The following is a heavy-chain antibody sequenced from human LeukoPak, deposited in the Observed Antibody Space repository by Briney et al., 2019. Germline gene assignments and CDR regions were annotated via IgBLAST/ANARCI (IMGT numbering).Heavy chain of an antibody. D-gene: IGHD5-12*01. CDR1: GFTFSSYG. V-gene: IGHV3-30*18. CDR2: ISYDGSNK. CDR3: AKDSVRRGYSGFSPDY. Sequence: GRSLRLSCAASGFTFSSYGMHWVRQAPGKGLEWVAVISYDGSNKYYADSVKGRFTISRDNSKNTLYLKMNSLRAEDTAVYYCAKDSVRRGYSGFSPDYWGQGTLVTVSS. J-gene: IGHJ4*02.